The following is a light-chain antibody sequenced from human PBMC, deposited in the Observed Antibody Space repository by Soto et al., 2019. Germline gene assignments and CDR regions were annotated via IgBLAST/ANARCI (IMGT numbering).Light chain of an antibody. CDR1: QGISSS. V-gene: IGKV1-9*01. Sequence: DIQMTQSPSSLSASVGDRVTITCRASQGISSSLAWYQQQPGKAPKLLIYAASTLQSGVPSRFSGSGSGTDFTLTISCLQTEDFATYYCQQLKSFPLSFGGGTKVDIK. CDR2: AAS. CDR3: QQLKSFPLS. J-gene: IGKJ4*01.